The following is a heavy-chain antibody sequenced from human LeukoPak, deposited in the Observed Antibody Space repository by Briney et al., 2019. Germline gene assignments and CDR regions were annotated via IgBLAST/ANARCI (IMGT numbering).Heavy chain of an antibody. CDR1: GFTFSSFA. CDR2: ISGSGGST. J-gene: IGHJ6*04. CDR3: AKGTDIVVADYGMDV. V-gene: IGHV3-23*01. Sequence: GGSLRLSCAASGFTFSSFAMTWVRQAPGKGLEWVSAISGSGGSTYYADSVKGRLTISRDNSKNTLYLQMNSLRAEDTAVYYCAKGTDIVVADYGMDVWGKGTTVTVSS. D-gene: IGHD2-15*01.